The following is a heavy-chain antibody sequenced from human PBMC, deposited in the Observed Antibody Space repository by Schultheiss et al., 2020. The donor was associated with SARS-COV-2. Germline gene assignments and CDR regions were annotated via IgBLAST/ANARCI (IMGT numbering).Heavy chain of an antibody. CDR3: ASGQQLVQLDY. D-gene: IGHD6-13*01. CDR1: GGSISSSSYY. J-gene: IGHJ4*02. CDR2: IYYSGST. V-gene: IGHV4-61*05. Sequence: SETLSLTCTVSGGSISSSSYYWSWIRQPPGKGLEWIGYIYYSGSTNYNPSLKSRVTISVDKSKNQFSLKLSSVTAADTAVYYCASGQQLVQLDYWGQGTLVTVSS.